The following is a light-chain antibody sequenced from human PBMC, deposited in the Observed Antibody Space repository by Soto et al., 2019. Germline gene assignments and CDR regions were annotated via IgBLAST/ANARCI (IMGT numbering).Light chain of an antibody. V-gene: IGKV1-5*01. J-gene: IGKJ2*01. CDR3: QQYNSYPYT. CDR1: QSISSW. CDR2: DAS. Sequence: DIQMTQSPSTLSASVGERVTITCRASQSISSWLAWYQQKPGKAPKLLIYDASSLESGVASRCSGSGSGTEFTLTISSLQADDFANYYGQQYNSYPYTFGQGTKLEIK.